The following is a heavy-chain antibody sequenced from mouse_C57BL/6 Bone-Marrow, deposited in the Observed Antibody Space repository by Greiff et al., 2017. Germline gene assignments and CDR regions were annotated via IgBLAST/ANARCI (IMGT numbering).Heavy chain of an antibody. J-gene: IGHJ2*01. CDR1: GFNINDDY. Sequence: VQLKESGAELVRPGASVKLSCTASGFNINDDYMHWVKQRPEQGLEWIGWIDPENGDTEYASKFQGKATITAATSSNTAYLQLSSLTSEDTAVYYCTFYDDGPIRDYWGQGTALTVSS. V-gene: IGHV14-4*01. CDR3: TFYDDGPIRDY. D-gene: IGHD1-1*01. CDR2: IDPENGDT.